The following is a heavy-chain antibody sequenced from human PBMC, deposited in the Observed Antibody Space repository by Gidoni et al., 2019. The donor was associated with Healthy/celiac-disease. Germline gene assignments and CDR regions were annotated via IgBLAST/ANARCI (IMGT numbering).Heavy chain of an antibody. CDR3: ATGPRHIAVAETIYYYYYGMDV. CDR1: GYTLTELS. J-gene: IGHJ6*02. Sequence: QVQLVQSGAEVKKPGASVKVSCKVSGYTLTELSMHWVRQAPGKGLEWMGGFDPEDGETIYAQKFQGRVTMTEDTSTDTAYMELSSLRSEDTAVYYCATGPRHIAVAETIYYYYYGMDVWGQGTTVTVSS. D-gene: IGHD6-19*01. V-gene: IGHV1-24*01. CDR2: FDPEDGET.